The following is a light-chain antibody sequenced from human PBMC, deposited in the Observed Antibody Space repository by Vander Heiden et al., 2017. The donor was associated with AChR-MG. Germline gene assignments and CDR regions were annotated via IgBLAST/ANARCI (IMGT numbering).Light chain of an antibody. CDR2: DVS. Sequence: QSALTQPASVSGSPGQSITISCTGTSSDVGAYNYVSWYQQHPGKAPKVMIYDVSQRPAGVSDRFSGSKSGNTASLTISGLQAEDEADYYCASYTTSSTLVFGGGTKLTVL. J-gene: IGLJ2*01. CDR3: ASYTTSSTLV. V-gene: IGLV2-14*03. CDR1: SSDVGAYNY.